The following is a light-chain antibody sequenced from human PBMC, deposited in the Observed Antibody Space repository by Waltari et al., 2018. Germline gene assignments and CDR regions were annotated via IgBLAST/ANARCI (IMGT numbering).Light chain of an antibody. CDR3: QQYKNWPPLT. J-gene: IGKJ4*01. V-gene: IGKV3-15*01. Sequence: EIVMTQSPATLSVSPGERATISCRASQIVSTNLAWYQHKPGQAPRLLISDASTRATGIPPRFSGSGSGTEFTLTISSLQPEDFAVYYCQQYKNWPPLTFGGGTKVEIK. CDR2: DAS. CDR1: QIVSTN.